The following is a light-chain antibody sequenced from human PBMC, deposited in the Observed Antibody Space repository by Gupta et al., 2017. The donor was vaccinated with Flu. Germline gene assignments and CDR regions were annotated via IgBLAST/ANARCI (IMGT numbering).Light chain of an antibody. Sequence: GPSSYLTACHQQSPGKAPRYLMQLENSGSSIRGSGVPDRFSGSSSGADRYHTISHLQSEDGADYYCETWDSNTQVFGGGTKLTVL. CDR2: LENSGSS. V-gene: IGLV4-60*03. J-gene: IGLJ3*02. CDR1: GPSSYL. CDR3: ETWDSNTQV.